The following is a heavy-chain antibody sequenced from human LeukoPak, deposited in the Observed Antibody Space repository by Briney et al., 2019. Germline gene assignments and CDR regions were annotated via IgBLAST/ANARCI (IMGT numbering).Heavy chain of an antibody. J-gene: IGHJ4*02. CDR3: ARDGYYYDSSGKTLDY. CDR1: GGSISSGGYS. Sequence: PSQTLSLTCAVSGGSISSGGYSWSWIRQPPGKGLEWIGYIYYSGSTYYNPSLKSRVTISVDTSKNQFSLKLSSVTAADTAVYYCARDGYYYDSSGKTLDYWGQGTLVTVSS. CDR2: IYYSGST. V-gene: IGHV4-30-4*07. D-gene: IGHD3-22*01.